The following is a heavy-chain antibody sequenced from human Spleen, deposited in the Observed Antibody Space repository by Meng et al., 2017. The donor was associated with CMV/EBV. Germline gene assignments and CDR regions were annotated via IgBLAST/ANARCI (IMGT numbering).Heavy chain of an antibody. CDR3: ARDPGIAARFFDY. CDR2: INHSGST. D-gene: IGHD6-6*01. Sequence: TCAVYGGSFSGYCWSWIRQPPGKGLEWIGEINHSGSTNYNPSLKSRVTISIDTSKNQFSLKLSSVTAADTAVYYCARDPGIAARFFDYWGQGTLVTVSS. CDR1: GGSFSGYC. J-gene: IGHJ4*02. V-gene: IGHV4-34*01.